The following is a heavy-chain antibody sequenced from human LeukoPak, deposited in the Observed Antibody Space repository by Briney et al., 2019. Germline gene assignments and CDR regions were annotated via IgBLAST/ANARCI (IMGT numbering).Heavy chain of an antibody. D-gene: IGHD2-15*01. J-gene: IGHJ4*02. Sequence: GGSLRLSCAAPGFTFSSYSMTWVRQAPGKGLEWVSYISLSSTTIYYADSVKGRFTISRDDAKNSLYLQMNSLRDEDTAVYYCARVSGWPWDHWGQGTLVTVSS. CDR2: ISLSSTTI. V-gene: IGHV3-48*02. CDR1: GFTFSSYS. CDR3: ARVSGWPWDH.